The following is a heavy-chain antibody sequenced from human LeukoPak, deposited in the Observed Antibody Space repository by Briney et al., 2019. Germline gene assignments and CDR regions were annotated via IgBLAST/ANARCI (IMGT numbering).Heavy chain of an antibody. CDR1: GYTFTSYD. J-gene: IGHJ6*02. CDR2: MNPNSGNT. Sequence: GASVKVSCKASGYTFTSYDINWVRQATGQGLEWMGWMNPNSGNTGYAQKFQGRVTMTRNTSISTAYMELSSLRSEDTAVYYCARGGYSSSWYQEDSMDVWGQGTTVTISS. D-gene: IGHD6-13*01. CDR3: ARGGYSSSWYQEDSMDV. V-gene: IGHV1-8*01.